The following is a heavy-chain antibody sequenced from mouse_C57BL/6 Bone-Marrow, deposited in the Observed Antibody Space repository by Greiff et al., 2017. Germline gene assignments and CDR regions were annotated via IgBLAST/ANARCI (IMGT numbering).Heavy chain of an antibody. Sequence: EVKLMESGGGLVKPGGSMKLSCVASGFTFSNYWMNWVRQSPEKGLEWVAQIRLKSDNYATHYAESVKGRFTISRDDSKSSVYLQMNNLRAEDTGIYYCTGGYDYDDAMDYWGQGTSVTVSS. J-gene: IGHJ4*01. D-gene: IGHD2-4*01. CDR3: TGGYDYDDAMDY. CDR2: IRLKSDNYAT. CDR1: GFTFSNYW. V-gene: IGHV6-3*01.